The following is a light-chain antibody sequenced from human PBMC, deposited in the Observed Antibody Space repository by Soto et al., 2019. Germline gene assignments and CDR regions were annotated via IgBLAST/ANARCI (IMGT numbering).Light chain of an antibody. V-gene: IGKV1-9*01. Sequence: IQLPQSPSSLSASVGDRVTVTCRASQGISSYLAWYQQKPGKAPKLLIYAASTLQSGVPSRFSGSGSGTDFPLTISSLQPEDFATYYCQQLNSYPRSFGQGTRLEIK. CDR3: QQLNSYPRS. CDR2: AAS. CDR1: QGISSY. J-gene: IGKJ5*01.